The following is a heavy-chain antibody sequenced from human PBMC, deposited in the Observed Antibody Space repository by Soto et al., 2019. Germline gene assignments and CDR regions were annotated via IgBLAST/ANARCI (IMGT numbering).Heavy chain of an antibody. CDR1: GGSISSGGYY. CDR2: IYYSGST. V-gene: IGHV4-31*03. J-gene: IGHJ6*02. D-gene: IGHD3-10*01. Sequence: PSETLSLTCTVSGGSISSGGYYWSWIRQHPGKGLEWIGYIYYSGSTYYNPSLKSRVTISVDTSKNQFSLKLSSVTAAETAVYYCARRARLGRIRGVIITGMDGWGQVTTVTVS. CDR3: ARRARLGRIRGVIITGMDG.